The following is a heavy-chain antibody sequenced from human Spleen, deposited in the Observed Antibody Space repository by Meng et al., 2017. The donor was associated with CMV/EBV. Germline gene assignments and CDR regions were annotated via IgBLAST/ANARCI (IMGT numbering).Heavy chain of an antibody. CDR2: ISYIGIT. CDR3: ARDILEHNAYDM. Sequence: TVAGGSDSSSLYYWTWLRQPPGKGLEWIGYISYIGITNYNASLKSRVTISVDTSKNQFSLKLSSVTAADSAVYYCARDILEHNAYDMWGQGTMVTVSS. D-gene: IGHD1/OR15-1a*01. V-gene: IGHV4-61*01. J-gene: IGHJ3*02. CDR1: GGSDSSSLYY.